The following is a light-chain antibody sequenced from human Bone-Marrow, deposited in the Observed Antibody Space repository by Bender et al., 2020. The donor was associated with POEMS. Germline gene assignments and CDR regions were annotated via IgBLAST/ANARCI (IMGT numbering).Light chain of an antibody. Sequence: QSALTQPPSASGSPGQSVTISCTGTSSDVGGYEYVSWYQQHPGKAPKLMVYEVTKRPSGVPDRFSGSKSGNTASLTISGLQAEDEADYYCCSYAGSYTYVFGAVTTVTVL. CDR3: CSYAGSYTYV. CDR1: SSDVGGYEY. CDR2: EVT. J-gene: IGLJ1*01. V-gene: IGLV2-8*01.